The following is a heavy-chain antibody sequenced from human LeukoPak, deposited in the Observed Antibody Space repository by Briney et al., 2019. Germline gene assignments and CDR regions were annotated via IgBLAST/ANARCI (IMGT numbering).Heavy chain of an antibody. V-gene: IGHV1-69*13. CDR1: GGTLSSYA. CDR3: ARVQASRGGGLWKSYIDY. CDR2: IIPIFGTA. D-gene: IGHD2-21*01. J-gene: IGHJ4*02. Sequence: SVKVSCKASGGTLSSYAISWVRQAPGQGLEWMGGIIPIFGTANYAQKFQGRVTITADESTSTAYMELSSLRSEDTAVYYCARVQASRGGGLWKSYIDYWGQGTLVTVSS.